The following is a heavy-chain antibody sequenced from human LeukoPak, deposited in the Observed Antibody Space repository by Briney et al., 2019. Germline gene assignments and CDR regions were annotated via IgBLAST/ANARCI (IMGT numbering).Heavy chain of an antibody. CDR1: GYDFSTYW. V-gene: IGHV5-51*01. D-gene: IGHD5-24*01. Sequence: GESLKISCKGLGYDFSTYWNAWVRQRPGKGLEWMGITHPGGSETRYDPSFQGQVTISADRSTSTAYLQWSSLRASDTAMYYCARASRDRYNQNVDHGGQGTLVTVSS. J-gene: IGHJ4*02. CDR3: ARASRDRYNQNVDH. CDR2: THPGGSET.